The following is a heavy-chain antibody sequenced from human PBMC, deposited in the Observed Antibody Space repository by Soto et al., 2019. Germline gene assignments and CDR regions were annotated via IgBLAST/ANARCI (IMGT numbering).Heavy chain of an antibody. J-gene: IGHJ6*02. CDR1: GFTFGDYA. D-gene: IGHD1-26*01. CDR2: IRSKAYGGTT. Sequence: PGGSLRLSCTASGFTFGDYAMSWFRQAPGKGLEWVGFIRSKAYGGTTEYAASVKGRFTISRDDSKSIAYLQMNSLKTEDTAVYYCTRDTSGSYYGSHGYYYYYGMDVWGQGTTVTVSS. V-gene: IGHV3-49*03. CDR3: TRDTSGSYYGSHGYYYYYGMDV.